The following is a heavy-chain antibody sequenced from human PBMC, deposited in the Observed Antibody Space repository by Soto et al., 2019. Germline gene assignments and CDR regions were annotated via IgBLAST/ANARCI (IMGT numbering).Heavy chain of an antibody. D-gene: IGHD3-22*01. CDR2: ISGPGVTT. CDR1: GLTFSSHA. CDR3: AKDLSYYDTGAYYYIPVEYNFDD. Sequence: DVHLLESGGGLVQPGGSLRLSCTASGLTFSSHAMSWVRQAPGKGLEWVSAISGPGVTTFYADSVKGRFTISRDNSENTVYLQMNSLRAEDSAVYYWAKDLSYYDTGAYYYIPVEYNFDDWGQGTLVTVST. V-gene: IGHV3-23*01. J-gene: IGHJ4*02.